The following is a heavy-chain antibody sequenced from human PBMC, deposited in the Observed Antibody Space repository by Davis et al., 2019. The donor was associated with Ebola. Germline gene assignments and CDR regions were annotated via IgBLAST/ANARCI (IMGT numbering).Heavy chain of an antibody. CDR2: ISGSGSTI. D-gene: IGHD3-9*01. J-gene: IGHJ3*02. CDR1: GFTFSSYA. CDR3: ARLSGLRYFDWLSYAFDI. V-gene: IGHV3-23*01. Sequence: PGGSLRLSCAASGFTFSSYAMSWVRQAPGKGLEWVSAISGSGSTIYYADSVKGRFTISRDNAKNSLYLQMNSLRAEDTAVYYCARLSGLRYFDWLSYAFDIWGQGTMVTVSS.